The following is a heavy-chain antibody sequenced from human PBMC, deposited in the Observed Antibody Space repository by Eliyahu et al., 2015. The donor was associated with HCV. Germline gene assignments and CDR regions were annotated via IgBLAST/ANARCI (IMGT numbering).Heavy chain of an antibody. CDR2: IYYSGST. CDR1: GGSIGSSAYY. D-gene: IGHD3-10*01. CDR3: ARTLGVTTESWFDP. V-gene: IGHV4-31*03. J-gene: IGHJ5*02. Sequence: QVQLQESGPGLVKASQTLSLTCTVSGGSIGSSAYYWSWIRRHPGNGLEWIGYIYYSGSTYYNPSLKSRVTISVDTSKNQFSLKLTSVTAADTAVYYCARTLGVTTESWFDPWGQGTLVTVSS.